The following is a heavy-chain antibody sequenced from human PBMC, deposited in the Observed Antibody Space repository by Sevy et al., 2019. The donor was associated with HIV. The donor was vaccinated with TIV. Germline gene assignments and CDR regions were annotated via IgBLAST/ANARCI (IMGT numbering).Heavy chain of an antibody. CDR1: GGTFSSYA. Sequence: ASVKVSCKASGGTFSSYALSWVRQAPGQGLEWMGGIIPVFGTTNSAQKFQGRVIISADESRSTVYMELSSLRSADTAVYYCARARRGRIAGNTDLDFDSWGQGTLVTVSS. D-gene: IGHD6-13*01. CDR2: IIPVFGTT. V-gene: IGHV1-69*13. J-gene: IGHJ4*02. CDR3: ARARRGRIAGNTDLDFDS.